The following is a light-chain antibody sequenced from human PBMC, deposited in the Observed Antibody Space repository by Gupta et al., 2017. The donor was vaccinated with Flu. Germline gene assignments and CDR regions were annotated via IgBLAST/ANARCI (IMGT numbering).Light chain of an antibody. CDR1: QSVSSSY. CDR2: GAS. J-gene: IGKJ1*01. CDR3: QQYGSSPPRT. V-gene: IGKV3-20*01. Sequence: PGTLSLSPGERATLSCRASQSVSSSYLAWYQQKPGQAPRLLIYGASSRATGIPDRFSGSGSGTDFTLTISRLEPEDFAVYYCQQYGSSPPRTFGQGTKVEI.